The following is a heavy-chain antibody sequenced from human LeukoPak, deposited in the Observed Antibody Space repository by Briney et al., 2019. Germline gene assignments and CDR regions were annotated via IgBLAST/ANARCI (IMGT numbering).Heavy chain of an antibody. CDR2: IKQHGSEE. CDR3: ARRSTSWDYFDY. J-gene: IGHJ4*02. CDR1: GFTFGSYW. D-gene: IGHD6-6*01. Sequence: GGSLRLSCAASGFTFGSYWMSWVRQAPGKGLEWVANIKQHGSEEYYVDSVKGRFTISRDNAKNSVYLQMNSLRAEDTAVYYCARRSTSWDYFDYWGQGILVTVSS. V-gene: IGHV3-7*01.